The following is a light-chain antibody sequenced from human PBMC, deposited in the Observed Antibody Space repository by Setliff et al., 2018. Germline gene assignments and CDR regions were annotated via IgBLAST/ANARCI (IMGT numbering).Light chain of an antibody. CDR1: SSDVGNYDR. J-gene: IGLJ1*01. CDR3: SSYTSRSTYI. V-gene: IGLV2-18*02. Sequence: QSVLTQPPSASGSPGQSVTISCTGTSSDVGNYDRVSWYQQAPGTAPKPMIYEVSSRPSGVPDRFSGSKSGNTASLTISGLQADDEADYYCSSYTSRSTYIFGTGTKVTVL. CDR2: EVS.